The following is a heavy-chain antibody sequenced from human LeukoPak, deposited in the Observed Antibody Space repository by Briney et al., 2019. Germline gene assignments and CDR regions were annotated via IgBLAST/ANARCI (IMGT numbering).Heavy chain of an antibody. CDR1: GYTFTSYG. D-gene: IGHD4-17*01. J-gene: IGHJ4*02. Sequence: ASVKVSCTASGYTFTSYGIHWVRQAPGQRLEWMGWINAGNGNTKYSQKFQGRVTITRDTSASTAYMGLSSLRSEDTAVYYCATCLRCGDYGYYFDYWGQGTLVTVSS. V-gene: IGHV1-3*01. CDR3: ATCLRCGDYGYYFDY. CDR2: INAGNGNT.